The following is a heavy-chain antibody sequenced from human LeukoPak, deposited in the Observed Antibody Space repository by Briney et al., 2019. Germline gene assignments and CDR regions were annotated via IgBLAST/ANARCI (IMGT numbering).Heavy chain of an antibody. CDR3: ARGFLDYYYMDV. V-gene: IGHV1-18*01. Sequence: ASVKVSCKASGYSFTEFDINWVRQAPGQGLEWMGWISAYNGNTNYAQKLQGRVTMTTDTSTSTAYMELRSLRSDDTAVYYCARGFLDYYYMDVWGKGTTVTVSS. CDR1: GYSFTEFD. CDR2: ISAYNGNT. J-gene: IGHJ6*03.